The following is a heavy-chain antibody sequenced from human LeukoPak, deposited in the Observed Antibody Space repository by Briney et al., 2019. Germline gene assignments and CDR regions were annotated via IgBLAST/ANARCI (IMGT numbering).Heavy chain of an antibody. CDR2: ISSSSSYI. Sequence: GGSLRLSCSASGFTFSSYAMHWVRQAPGKGLEWVSSISSSSSYIYYADSVKGRFTISRDNAKNSLYLQMNSLRAEDTAVYYCARDDGYSYGYGYWGQGTLVTVSS. CDR3: ARDDGYSYGYGY. V-gene: IGHV3-21*01. J-gene: IGHJ4*02. D-gene: IGHD5-18*01. CDR1: GFTFSSYA.